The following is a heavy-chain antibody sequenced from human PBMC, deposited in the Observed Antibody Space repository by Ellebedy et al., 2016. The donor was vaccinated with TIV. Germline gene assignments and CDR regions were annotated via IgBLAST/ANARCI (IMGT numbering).Heavy chain of an antibody. V-gene: IGHV3-9*02. J-gene: IGHJ5*02. D-gene: IGHD2-2*01. CDR1: GFTSDAYA. CDR2: IGWNTLIL. CDR3: VKDIDCSGTGCPPGP. Sequence: PGGSLRLSCAASGFTSDAYAMPWVRQAPAKGLAWVSGIGWNTLILGYAYSVKGRFTISRDNANKFLYLQMNSLRTEDTGLYYCVKDIDCSGTGCPPGPWGQGTLVTVSS.